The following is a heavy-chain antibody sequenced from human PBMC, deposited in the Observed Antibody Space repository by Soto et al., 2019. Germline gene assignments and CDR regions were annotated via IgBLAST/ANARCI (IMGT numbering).Heavy chain of an antibody. D-gene: IGHD3-22*01. J-gene: IGHJ4*02. CDR1: GFTFSNAW. V-gene: IGHV3-15*01. CDR3: TTGLSNGYYNFDY. CDR2: IKGEADGGTT. Sequence: GESLRLSSEASGFTFSNAWMSWLRQAPGKGLEWGGRIKGEADGGTTDYAAPVKGRITISRDHSKDTLYLQMNSLKTEDTAVYYCTTGLSNGYYNFDYWGQGT.